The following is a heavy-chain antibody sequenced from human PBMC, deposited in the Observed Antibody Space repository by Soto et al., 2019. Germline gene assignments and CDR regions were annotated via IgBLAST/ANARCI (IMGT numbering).Heavy chain of an antibody. Sequence: QVQLVQSGAEVKKPGASVKVSCKASGYTFTSYYMHWVRQAPGQGLEWMGIINPSGGSTSYAQKFQGRVTMTRDTSTSTVYMELSSLRSEDTAVYYCATRIDYGDYVWGRSDYYYGMDVWGQGTTVTVSS. CDR1: GYTFTSYY. CDR2: INPSGGST. J-gene: IGHJ6*02. D-gene: IGHD4-17*01. CDR3: ATRIDYGDYVWGRSDYYYGMDV. V-gene: IGHV1-46*01.